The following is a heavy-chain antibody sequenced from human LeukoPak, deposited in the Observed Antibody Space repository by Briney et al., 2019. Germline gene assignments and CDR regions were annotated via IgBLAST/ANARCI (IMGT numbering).Heavy chain of an antibody. V-gene: IGHV4-38-2*01. D-gene: IGHD3-22*01. CDR1: GSFISSGYY. J-gene: IGHJ6*03. Sequence: SETLSLTCAVSGSFISSGYYWGWIRQPPGKGLEWIGSFYHSGSTYYNPSLRSRVTISVDTSKNQFSLELSSVTAADTAVYYCARQHYYDSSGCYPPATRVYYYYYYMDVCGKGTTVTVS. CDR2: FYHSGST. CDR3: ARQHYYDSSGCYPPATRVYYYYYYMDV.